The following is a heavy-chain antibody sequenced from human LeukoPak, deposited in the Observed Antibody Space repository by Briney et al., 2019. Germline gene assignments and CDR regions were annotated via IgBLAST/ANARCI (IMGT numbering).Heavy chain of an antibody. CDR1: GFTFSTYS. CDR3: ARARHSSGWFSGQH. Sequence: GGSLRLSCAASGFTFSTYSMNWVRQAPGKGLEWVSYISSSSTTIYYADSVKGRFTISRDNAKNSLYLQMNSLRAEDTAVYYCARARHSSGWFSGQHWGQGTLVIVSS. D-gene: IGHD6-19*01. CDR2: ISSSSTTI. J-gene: IGHJ1*01. V-gene: IGHV3-48*01.